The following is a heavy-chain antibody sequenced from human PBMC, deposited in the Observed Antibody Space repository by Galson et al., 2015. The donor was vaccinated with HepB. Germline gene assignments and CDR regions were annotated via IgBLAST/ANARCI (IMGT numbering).Heavy chain of an antibody. Sequence: SVKVSCKASGGAFSSYTINWVRQAPGQGLEWMARIIILYNIKSYARKFQGRVTITADKSTSTAYMELSSLRSEDTAIYYCARSVAASGNDAFDMWGQGKMFTVSS. V-gene: IGHV1-69*02. CDR3: ARSVAASGNDAFDM. CDR1: GGAFSSYT. CDR2: IIILYNIK. J-gene: IGHJ3*02. D-gene: IGHD6-13*01.